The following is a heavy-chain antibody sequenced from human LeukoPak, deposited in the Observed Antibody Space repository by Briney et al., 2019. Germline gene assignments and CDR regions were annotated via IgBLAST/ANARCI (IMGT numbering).Heavy chain of an antibody. CDR3: ARNSRSGGGSDMD. V-gene: IGHV3-53*04. J-gene: IGHJ4*02. Sequence: QTGGSLRLSCAASGFTVSSNYMSWVRQAPGKGLEWVSVIYSGGSTYYADSVKGRFTISRHNSKNTLYLQMNSLRAEDTAVYYCARNSRSGGGSDMDWGQGTLVTVSS. D-gene: IGHD2-15*01. CDR2: IYSGGST. CDR1: GFTVSSNY.